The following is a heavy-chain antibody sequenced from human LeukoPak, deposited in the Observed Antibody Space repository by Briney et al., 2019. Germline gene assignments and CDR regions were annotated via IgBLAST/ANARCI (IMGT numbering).Heavy chain of an antibody. CDR1: GFTFSSYA. J-gene: IGHJ4*02. V-gene: IGHV3-23*01. Sequence: GGSLRLSCAASGFTFSSYAMTWVRQAPGKGLEWVSIISSSGDSTYYADSMKGRFTISRDNSKNTLYLQMNSLRAEDTAIYYCAKGGIAAPPGTRYFDYWGRESWSPSPQ. CDR3: AKGGIAAPPGTRYFDY. D-gene: IGHD6-13*01. CDR2: ISSSGDST.